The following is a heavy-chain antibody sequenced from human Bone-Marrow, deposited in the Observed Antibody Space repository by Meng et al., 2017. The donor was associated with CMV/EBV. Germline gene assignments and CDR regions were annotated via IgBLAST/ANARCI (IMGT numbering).Heavy chain of an antibody. J-gene: IGHJ6*02. CDR3: ARDSYCSSTSCYWGYYGMDV. V-gene: IGHV3-23*01. D-gene: IGHD2-2*01. CDR1: GFTFSSYA. Sequence: GGSLRLSCAASGFTFSSYAMSWVRQAPGKGLEWVSAISGSGGSTYYADSVKGRFTISRDNSKNTLYLQMNSLRAEDTAVYYCARDSYCSSTSCYWGYYGMDVWGQGTTVTVSS. CDR2: ISGSGGST.